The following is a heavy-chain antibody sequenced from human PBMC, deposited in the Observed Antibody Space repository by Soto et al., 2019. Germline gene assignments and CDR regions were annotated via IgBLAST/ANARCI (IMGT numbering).Heavy chain of an antibody. Sequence: GGSLRLSCAASGFIFDSSGMNWVRQVPGKGLEWVSSISNTGRYIFYADSVKGRFTISRDNSKNTLYLQMNSLRAEDTAVYYCARESKPVVVRYFDSAYYYYGMDVWGQGTTVTVSS. J-gene: IGHJ6*02. CDR2: ISNTGRYI. CDR1: GFIFDSSG. D-gene: IGHD3-9*01. V-gene: IGHV3-21*01. CDR3: ARESKPVVVRYFDSAYYYYGMDV.